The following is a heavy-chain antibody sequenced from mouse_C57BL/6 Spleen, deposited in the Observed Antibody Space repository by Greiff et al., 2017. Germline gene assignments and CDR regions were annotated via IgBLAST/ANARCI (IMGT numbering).Heavy chain of an antibody. Sequence: EVQLVESGPELVKPGASVKISCKASGYSFTDYNMNWVKQSNGKSLEWIGVINPNYGTTSYNQKFKGKATLTVDQSSSTAYMQLNSLTSEDSAVYYCARSIYYDYESYWYFDVWGTGTTVTVSS. D-gene: IGHD2-4*01. CDR3: ARSIYYDYESYWYFDV. J-gene: IGHJ1*03. V-gene: IGHV1-39*01. CDR2: INPNYGTT. CDR1: GYSFTDYN.